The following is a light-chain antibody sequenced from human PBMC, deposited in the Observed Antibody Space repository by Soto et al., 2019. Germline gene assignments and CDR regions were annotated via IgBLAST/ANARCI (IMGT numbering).Light chain of an antibody. CDR1: QRISRN. J-gene: IGKJ1*01. V-gene: IGKV3-15*01. CDR2: DAS. CDR3: QQYNSYSGT. Sequence: EIVMTQSPATLSVSPGESATLSCRASQRISRNLAWYQQKPGQAPRLLIYDASTRATAIPARFSGSGSETEFTLTISSLRPDDFATYYCQQYNSYSGTFGQGTKVDNK.